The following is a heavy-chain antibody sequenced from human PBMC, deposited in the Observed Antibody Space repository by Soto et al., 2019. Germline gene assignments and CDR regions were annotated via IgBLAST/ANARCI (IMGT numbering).Heavy chain of an antibody. Sequence: SLKISCKASGYSFTPFWIGWVRQMPGKGLEWMGFIYPGDSDTRYSPSFQGQVTISADKSISTAYLQWSSLKASDTAMYYCASRKKTSDAFDIWGQGTMVTVSS. V-gene: IGHV5-51*01. D-gene: IGHD1-1*01. J-gene: IGHJ3*02. CDR1: GYSFTPFW. CDR3: ASRKKTSDAFDI. CDR2: IYPGDSDT.